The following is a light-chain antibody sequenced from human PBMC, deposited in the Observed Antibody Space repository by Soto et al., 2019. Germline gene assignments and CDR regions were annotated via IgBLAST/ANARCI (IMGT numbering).Light chain of an antibody. J-gene: IGLJ1*01. Sequence: LAQPASVSGSPGQSITISCTGTSSDVGAYDAVSWYQQHPGKAPQVIIYRGTKRPSGVSTRFSGSVSGNTASLTVSGLQAEDEAEYFCCSSAPESTYVFGTGTRSPS. CDR2: RGT. CDR1: SSDVGAYDA. V-gene: IGLV2-23*01. CDR3: CSSAPESTYV.